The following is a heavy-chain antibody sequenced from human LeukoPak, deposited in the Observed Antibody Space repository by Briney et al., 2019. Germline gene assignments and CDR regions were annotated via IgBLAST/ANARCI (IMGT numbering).Heavy chain of an antibody. CDR3: ARGRVNYYDSSGSYLDY. V-gene: IGHV4-59*01. CDR1: GGSISSYY. Sequence: SETLSLTCTVSGGSISSYYWSWIRQPPGKGLEWIGYIYYSGSTNYNPSLKSRVTISVDTSKNQFSLKLSSVTAADTAVYYCARGRVNYYDSSGSYLDYWGQGTLVTVSS. J-gene: IGHJ4*02. CDR2: IYYSGST. D-gene: IGHD3-22*01.